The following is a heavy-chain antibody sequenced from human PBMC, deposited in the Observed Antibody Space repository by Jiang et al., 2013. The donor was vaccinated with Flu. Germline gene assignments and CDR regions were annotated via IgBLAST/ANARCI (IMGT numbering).Heavy chain of an antibody. V-gene: IGHV3-11*01. D-gene: IGHD3-3*01. J-gene: IGHJ5*02. CDR2: ISSSGSTI. Sequence: VQLVESGGGVVQPGRSLRLSCAASGFTFSDYYMSWIRQAPGKGLEWVSYISSSGSTIYYADSVKGRFTISRDNAKNSLYLQMNSLRAEDTAVYYCARPKSLFGVVKEGWFDPWGQGTLVTVSS. CDR3: ARPKSLFGVVKEGWFDP. CDR1: GFTFSDYY.